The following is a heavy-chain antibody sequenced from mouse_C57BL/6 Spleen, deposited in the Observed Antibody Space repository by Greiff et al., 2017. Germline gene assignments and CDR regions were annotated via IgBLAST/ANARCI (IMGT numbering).Heavy chain of an antibody. J-gene: IGHJ4*01. V-gene: IGHV1-55*01. CDR3: ARKTAQAYYYAMDY. Sequence: QVQLQQPGAELVKPGASVKMSCKASGYTFTRYWITWVKQRPGQGLAWIGDIYPGSGSTNYNEKFKSKATLTVDTSSSTAYMQFSSLTSEDSAVYYCARKTAQAYYYAMDYWGQGTSVTVSS. D-gene: IGHD3-2*02. CDR1: GYTFTRYW. CDR2: IYPGSGST.